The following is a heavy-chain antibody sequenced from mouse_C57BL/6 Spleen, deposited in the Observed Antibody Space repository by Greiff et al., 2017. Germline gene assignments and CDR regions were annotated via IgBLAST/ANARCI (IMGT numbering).Heavy chain of an antibody. CDR2: IYPRSGNT. CDR1: GYTFTSYG. CDR3: ARSGLDYYGSRNYFDY. Sequence: QVQLQQSGAELARPGASVKLSCKASGYTFTSYGISWVKQRTGQGLEWIGEIYPRSGNTYYNEKFKGKATLAADKSSSTAYMELRSLTSEDSAVYFCARSGLDYYGSRNYFDYWGQGTTLTVSS. V-gene: IGHV1-81*01. J-gene: IGHJ2*01. D-gene: IGHD1-1*01.